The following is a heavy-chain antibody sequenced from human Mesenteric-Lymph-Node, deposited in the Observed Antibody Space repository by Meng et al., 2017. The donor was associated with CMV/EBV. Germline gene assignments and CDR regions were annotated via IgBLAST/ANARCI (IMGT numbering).Heavy chain of an antibody. D-gene: IGHD6-13*01. J-gene: IGHJ4*02. CDR1: GGSISSSSYY. CDR2: IYYSGST. Sequence: SETLSLTCTVSGGSISSSSYYWGWIRQPPGKGLEWIGSIYYSGSTYYNPSLKSRVTISVDTSKNQFSLKLSSVTAADTAVYYCARPLINSSSWQFDYWGQGTLVTVSS. CDR3: ARPLINSSSWQFDY. V-gene: IGHV4-39*01.